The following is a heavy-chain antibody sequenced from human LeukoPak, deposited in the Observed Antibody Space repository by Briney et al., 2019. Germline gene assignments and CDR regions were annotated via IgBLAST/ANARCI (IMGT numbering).Heavy chain of an antibody. Sequence: PSETLSLTCAVYDGSFSIYYWTWIRQPPGKGLEWIGEINHRGSTNYNPSLKSRVTISADTSKNQFSLKMSSVTAADTAVYYCARGLEGSGVSFDYWGQGTLVTVSS. J-gene: IGHJ4*02. CDR2: INHRGST. V-gene: IGHV4-34*01. D-gene: IGHD3-10*01. CDR1: DGSFSIYY. CDR3: ARGLEGSGVSFDY.